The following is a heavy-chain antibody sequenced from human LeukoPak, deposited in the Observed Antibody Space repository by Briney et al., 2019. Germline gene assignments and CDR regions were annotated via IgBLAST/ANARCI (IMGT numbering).Heavy chain of an antibody. CDR2: IIPIFGTA. CDR1: GGTFSSYA. V-gene: IGHV1-69*13. Sequence: SVKVSCKASGGTFSSYAISWVRQAPGQGLEWMGGIIPIFGTASYAQKFQGRVTITADESTSTAYMELSSLRSEDTAVYYCARGWFGESIDYWGQGTLVTVSS. CDR3: ARGWFGESIDY. J-gene: IGHJ4*02. D-gene: IGHD3-10*01.